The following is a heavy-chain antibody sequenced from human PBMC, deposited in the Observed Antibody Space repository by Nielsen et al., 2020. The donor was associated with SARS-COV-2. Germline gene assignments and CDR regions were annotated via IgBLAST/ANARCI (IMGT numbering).Heavy chain of an antibody. J-gene: IGHJ4*02. Sequence: SETLSLTCTVSGGSISSYYWSWIRQPPGKGLEWIGYIYYSGSTNYNPSLKSRVTISVDTSKNQFSLKLSSVTAADTAVYYCARDDMAQYYFDYWGQGTLVTVSS. D-gene: IGHD5-24*01. V-gene: IGHV4-59*12. CDR3: ARDDMAQYYFDY. CDR2: IYYSGST. CDR1: GGSISSYY.